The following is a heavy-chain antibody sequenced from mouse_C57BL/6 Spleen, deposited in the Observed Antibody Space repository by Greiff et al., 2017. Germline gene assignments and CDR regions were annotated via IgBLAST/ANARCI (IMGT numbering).Heavy chain of an antibody. CDR1: GFTFSDYG. J-gene: IGHJ4*01. D-gene: IGHD2-2*01. CDR2: ISSGSSTI. V-gene: IGHV5-17*01. CDR3: ARTRGYEVYAMDY. Sequence: EVKLVESGGGLVKPGGSLKLSCAASGFTFSDYGMHWVRQAPEKGLEWVAYISSGSSTIYYADTVKGRFTISRDNAKNTLFLQMTSLRSEDTAMYYCARTRGYEVYAMDYWGQGTSVTVSS.